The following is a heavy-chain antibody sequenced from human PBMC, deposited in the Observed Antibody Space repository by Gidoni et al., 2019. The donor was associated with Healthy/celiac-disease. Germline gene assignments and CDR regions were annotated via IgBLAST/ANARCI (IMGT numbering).Heavy chain of an antibody. J-gene: IGHJ4*02. D-gene: IGHD6-13*01. Sequence: EVQLVASGGGWVQPGGSLRLSCAASGFPVSSNYMSWVRQAPGKGLEWVSVIYSGGSTSYADSVKGRFTLSRDNPKTTLYLQMNSLRAEDTAVYYCARLRPQRLRISGGLSSSWYSIDYWGQGTLVTVSS. CDR1: GFPVSSNY. CDR2: IYSGGST. V-gene: IGHV3-66*01. CDR3: ARLRPQRLRISGGLSSSWYSIDY.